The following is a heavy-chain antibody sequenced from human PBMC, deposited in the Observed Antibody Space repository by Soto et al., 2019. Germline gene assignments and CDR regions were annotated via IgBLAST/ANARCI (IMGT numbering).Heavy chain of an antibody. V-gene: IGHV3-9*01. CDR2: ISWNSGSI. Sequence: EVQLVESGGGLVQPGRSLRLSCAASGFTFDDYAMHWVRQAPGKGLEWVSGISWNSGSIGYADSVKGRFTISRDNAKNSLYLQMNSLRAEDTALYYCAKGWSSRRYSEFDYWGQGTLVTVSS. D-gene: IGHD2-2*01. CDR1: GFTFDDYA. J-gene: IGHJ4*02. CDR3: AKGWSSRRYSEFDY.